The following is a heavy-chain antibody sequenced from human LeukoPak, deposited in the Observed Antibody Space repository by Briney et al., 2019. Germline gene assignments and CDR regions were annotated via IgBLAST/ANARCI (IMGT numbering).Heavy chain of an antibody. V-gene: IGHV1-24*01. Sequence: ASVKVSCKVSGYTLTELLMYWVRQAPGKGLEWMGGFDFEDGESIYEQKVQGRVTLTEDKSTDTAYMEVSSMISEDTAVYYCAKGDYYDSSGYYYGVHAFDIWGQGTMVTVSS. J-gene: IGHJ3*02. D-gene: IGHD3-22*01. CDR2: FDFEDGES. CDR1: GYTLTELL. CDR3: AKGDYYDSSGYYYGVHAFDI.